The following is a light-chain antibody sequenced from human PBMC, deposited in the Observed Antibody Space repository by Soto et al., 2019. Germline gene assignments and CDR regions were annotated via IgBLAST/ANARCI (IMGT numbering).Light chain of an antibody. J-gene: IGLJ1*01. Sequence: QSVLTQPPSVSAAPEQKVTISCSGSSSNIGNNYVSWYQQLPGTAPKLLIFENNKRPSGIPDRFSASKSGTSATLAITGLQTGDAADYYCGTWDNSLSLPYVFGTGTKVTVL. V-gene: IGLV1-51*02. CDR1: SSNIGNNY. CDR2: ENN. CDR3: GTWDNSLSLPYV.